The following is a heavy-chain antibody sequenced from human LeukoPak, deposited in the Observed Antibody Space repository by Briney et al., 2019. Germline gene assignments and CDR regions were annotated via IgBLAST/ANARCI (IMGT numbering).Heavy chain of an antibody. CDR2: ISGSGGST. V-gene: IGHV3-23*01. D-gene: IGHD3-22*01. CDR3: TKDRSRSYYEVSGFDY. CDR1: GFTFSSYA. J-gene: IGHJ4*02. Sequence: PGGSLRLSCAASGFTFSSYAMSWVRQAPGKGLEWVSAISGSGGSTYYADSVKGRFTISRDNSKNTLYLQMNSLRAEDTAVYYCTKDRSRSYYEVSGFDYWGQGTLVAVSS.